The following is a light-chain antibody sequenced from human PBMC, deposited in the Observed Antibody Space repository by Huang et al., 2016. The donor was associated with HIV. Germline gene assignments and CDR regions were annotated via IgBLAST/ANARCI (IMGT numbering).Light chain of an antibody. CDR2: DAS. Sequence: EIVLTQSPATLSLSPGERATLSCRASQDISIYLAWYQQKHGQAPRLLIYDASNRATAIPARFSGIGSGTDFTLTISSLEPEDSALYFCQQRTNPCTFGQGTKLEI. J-gene: IGKJ2*02. CDR1: QDISIY. V-gene: IGKV3-11*01. CDR3: QQRTNPCT.